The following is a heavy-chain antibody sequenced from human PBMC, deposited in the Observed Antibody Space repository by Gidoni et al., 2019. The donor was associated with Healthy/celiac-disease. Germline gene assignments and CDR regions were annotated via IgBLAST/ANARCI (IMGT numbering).Heavy chain of an antibody. Sequence: QVQLVESGGGVVQPGRSLRLSCPASGFTFSSSGLHWVRQAPGKGLEWVAVIWYDGSNKYYADSVKGRFTISRDNSKNTLYLQMNSLRAEDTAVYYCARDGIPYYGGNSNTFDYWGQGTLVTVSS. CDR1: GFTFSSSG. D-gene: IGHD4-17*01. V-gene: IGHV3-33*01. CDR3: ARDGIPYYGGNSNTFDY. CDR2: IWYDGSNK. J-gene: IGHJ4*02.